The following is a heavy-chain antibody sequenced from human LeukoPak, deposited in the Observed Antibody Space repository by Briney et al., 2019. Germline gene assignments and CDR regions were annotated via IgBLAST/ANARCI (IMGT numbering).Heavy chain of an antibody. CDR1: GFTFSSYG. Sequence: GGSLRLSCAASGFTFSSYGMHWVRQAPGKGLEWVAFIRYDGSNKYYADSVKGRFTISRDNSKNTLYLQMNSLRAEDTAVYYCAKGREYYDFWSGPEFFDYWGQGTLVTVSS. CDR3: AKGREYYDFWSGPEFFDY. J-gene: IGHJ4*02. CDR2: IRYDGSNK. D-gene: IGHD3-3*01. V-gene: IGHV3-30*02.